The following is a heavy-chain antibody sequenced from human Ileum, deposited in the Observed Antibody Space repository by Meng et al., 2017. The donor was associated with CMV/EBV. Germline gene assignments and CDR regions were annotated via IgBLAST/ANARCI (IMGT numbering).Heavy chain of an antibody. Sequence: VRLSCTASGLTFSSYSMNGVRQAPGKGLEWVSSISSSSSYIYYADSVKGRFTISRDNAKNSLYLQMNSLRAEDTAVYYCARDFSGDYWGQGTLVTVSS. J-gene: IGHJ4*02. CDR1: GLTFSSYS. CDR2: ISSSSSYI. V-gene: IGHV3-21*01. CDR3: ARDFSGDY.